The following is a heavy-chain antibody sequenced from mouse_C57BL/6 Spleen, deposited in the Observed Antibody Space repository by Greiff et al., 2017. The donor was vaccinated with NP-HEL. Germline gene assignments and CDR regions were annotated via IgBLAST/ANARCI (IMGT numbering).Heavy chain of an antibody. Sequence: QVQLQQPGAELVRPGTSVKLSCKASGYTFTSYWMHWVKQRPGQGLEWIGVIDPSDSYTNYNQQFKGKATLTVDTSSSTAYMQRSSLTSEDSAVYYCARGSSTHPEAYWGQGTLVTVSA. CDR2: IDPSDSYT. CDR3: ARGSSTHPEAY. J-gene: IGHJ3*01. V-gene: IGHV1-59*01. CDR1: GYTFTSYW. D-gene: IGHD2-1*01.